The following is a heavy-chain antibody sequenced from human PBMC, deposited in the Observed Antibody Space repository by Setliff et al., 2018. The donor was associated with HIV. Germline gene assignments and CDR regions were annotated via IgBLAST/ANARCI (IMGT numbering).Heavy chain of an antibody. V-gene: IGHV4-61*09. Sequence: TSETLSLTCTVAGGSISSGTYYWSWIRQPAGKGLEWIGHIYTSGTTNYNPSLKSRVTISVDTSRNQFSLKLSSVTAADTAVYYCAREFLESNSWVFDNWGQGTLVTVSS. J-gene: IGHJ4*02. CDR2: IYTSGTT. CDR3: AREFLESNSWVFDN. CDR1: GGSISSGTYY. D-gene: IGHD3-3*01.